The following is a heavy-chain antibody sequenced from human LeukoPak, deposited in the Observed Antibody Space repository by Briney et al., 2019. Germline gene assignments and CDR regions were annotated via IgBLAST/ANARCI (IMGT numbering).Heavy chain of an antibody. CDR1: GGSFSGYY. CDR2: INHSGST. Sequence: SETLSLTCAVYGGSFSGYYWSCIRQPPGKGLEWIGEINHSGSTNYNPSLKSRVTISVDTSKNQFSLKLSSVTAADTAVYYCARVGTPIAAAGTHPSFDYWGQGTLVTVSS. V-gene: IGHV4-34*01. CDR3: ARVGTPIAAAGTHPSFDY. D-gene: IGHD6-13*01. J-gene: IGHJ4*02.